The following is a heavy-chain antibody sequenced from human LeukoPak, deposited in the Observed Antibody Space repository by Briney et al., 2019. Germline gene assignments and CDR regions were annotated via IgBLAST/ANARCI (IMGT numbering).Heavy chain of an antibody. J-gene: IGHJ6*02. CDR3: ARQTFPNYYYYGMDV. V-gene: IGHV1-46*01. CDR2: INPSGGST. Sequence: ASVKVSCKASGYTFTSYYMHWVRQAPGQGLEWMGIINPSGGSTSYAQKFQGRVTMTRDTSTSTVYMELSSLSSEDTAVYYCARQTFPNYYYYGMDVWGQGTTVTVSS. CDR1: GYTFTSYY. D-gene: IGHD2-21*01.